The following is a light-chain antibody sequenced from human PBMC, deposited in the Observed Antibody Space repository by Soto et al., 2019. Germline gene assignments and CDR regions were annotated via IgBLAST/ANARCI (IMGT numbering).Light chain of an antibody. CDR3: QQYNKWPLT. CDR2: AAS. CDR1: QSVSNY. Sequence: PGERATLSCRATQSVSNYLAWYQQKPGQAPRLLIYAASSRASGIPDRFSGSGSGTDFTLTISSLQSEDFAVYYCQQYNKWPLTFGPGTKVDIK. V-gene: IGKV3D-15*01. J-gene: IGKJ3*01.